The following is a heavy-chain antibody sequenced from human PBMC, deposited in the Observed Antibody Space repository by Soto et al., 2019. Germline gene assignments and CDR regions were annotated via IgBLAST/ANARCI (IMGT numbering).Heavy chain of an antibody. D-gene: IGHD2-2*01. CDR1: GFTFTTAW. CDR3: SCFGXXXSTSWXXGXXXX. J-gene: IGHJ1*01. CDR2: IKSKTEGGTP. Sequence: GGSLRLSCAASGFTFTTAWINWVRQAPGKGLEWVGRIKSKTEGGTPDLAAPVRGRFAISRDDSKSMVYLQMNSLKTEDTAENYCSCFGXXXSTSWXXGXXXXWGQXXLVTVSS. V-gene: IGHV3-15*07.